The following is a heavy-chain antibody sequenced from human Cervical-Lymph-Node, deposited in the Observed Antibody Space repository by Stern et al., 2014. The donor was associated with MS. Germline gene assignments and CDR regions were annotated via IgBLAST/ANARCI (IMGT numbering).Heavy chain of an antibody. CDR3: ARGRRRGSYQDDFDY. CDR2: IIPIFGTA. J-gene: IGHJ4*02. D-gene: IGHD1-26*01. CDR1: GGTFSSYA. Sequence: VQLEESGAEVKKPGSSVKVSCKASGGTFSSYAISWVRQAPGQGLEWMGGIIPIFGTANYAQKFQGRVTITADESTSTAYMELSSLRSEDTAVYYCARGRRRGSYQDDFDYWGQGTLVTVSS. V-gene: IGHV1-69*01.